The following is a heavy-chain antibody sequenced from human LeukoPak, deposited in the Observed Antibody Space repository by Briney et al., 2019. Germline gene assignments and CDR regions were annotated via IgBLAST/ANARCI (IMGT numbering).Heavy chain of an antibody. Sequence: PSETLSLTCTVSGYSISSGYYWGWIRQPPGKGLEWIGSIYHSGSTYYNPSLKSRVTISVDTSKNQFSLKLSSVTAADTAVYYCARSNPPGIQLWSRRPTPFDPWGQGTLVTVSS. CDR1: GYSISSGYY. CDR2: IYHSGST. V-gene: IGHV4-38-2*02. D-gene: IGHD5-18*01. CDR3: ARSNPPGIQLWSRRPTPFDP. J-gene: IGHJ5*02.